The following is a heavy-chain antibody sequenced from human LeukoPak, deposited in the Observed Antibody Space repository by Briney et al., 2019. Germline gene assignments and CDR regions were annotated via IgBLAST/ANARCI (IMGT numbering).Heavy chain of an antibody. V-gene: IGHV4-39*07. CDR1: GGSISSSSYY. CDR3: ARVSPGIAVAGSNWFDP. Sequence: SETLSLTCTVSGGSISSSSYYWGWIRQPPGKGLEWIGSIYYSGSTNYSPSLKSRVTISVDTPKNQFSLRLSSVTAADTAVYFCARVSPGIAVAGSNWFDPWGQGTLVTVSS. J-gene: IGHJ5*02. D-gene: IGHD6-19*01. CDR2: IYYSGST.